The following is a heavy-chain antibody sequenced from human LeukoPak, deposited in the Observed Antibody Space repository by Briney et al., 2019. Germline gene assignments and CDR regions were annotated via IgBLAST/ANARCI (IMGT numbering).Heavy chain of an antibody. V-gene: IGHV3-30*02. D-gene: IGHD3-9*01. CDR1: GFTFSSYG. J-gene: IGHJ6*03. CDR3: AKGVKVPLLLYFSYYMDV. Sequence: GGSLRLSCAASGFTFSSYGMHWVRQAPGKGLEWVAFMRYDGSNRNYADSVKGRFTISRDNSKNTLYLQMNSLRAEDTAVYYCAKGVKVPLLLYFSYYMDVWGKGTTVTISS. CDR2: MRYDGSNR.